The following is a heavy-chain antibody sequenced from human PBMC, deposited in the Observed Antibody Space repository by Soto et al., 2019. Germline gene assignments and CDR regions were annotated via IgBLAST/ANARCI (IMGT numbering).Heavy chain of an antibody. CDR2: IGGTDGDSDGVP. CDR1: GFILNNYA. V-gene: IGHV3-23*01. CDR3: VKSGRNWGAFDL. Sequence: VQLLESGGDLVQPGGSLRLSCVASGFILNNYAMSWVRQAPGKGLEWVSTIGGTDGDSDGVPWYEDSVKGRFTISRDSSANTLFLHLDNLRAEASALYYCVKSGRNWGAFDLWRQGTTVIVSS. D-gene: IGHD7-27*01. J-gene: IGHJ3*01.